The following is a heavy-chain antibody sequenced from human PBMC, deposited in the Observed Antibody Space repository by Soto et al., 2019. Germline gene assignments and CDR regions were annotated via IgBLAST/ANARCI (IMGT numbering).Heavy chain of an antibody. D-gene: IGHD6-13*01. CDR1: GGSISSGGYY. V-gene: IGHV4-31*03. J-gene: IGHJ4*02. Sequence: QVQLQESGPGLVKPSQTLSLTCTVSGGSISSGGYYWSWIRQHPGKGLEWIGYIYYSGSTYYNPYLKSRVTISVDTSKNQFSLKLSSVTAADTAVYYCARAYDPTSSSNGIGYFDYWGQGTLVTVSS. CDR3: ARAYDPTSSSNGIGYFDY. CDR2: IYYSGST.